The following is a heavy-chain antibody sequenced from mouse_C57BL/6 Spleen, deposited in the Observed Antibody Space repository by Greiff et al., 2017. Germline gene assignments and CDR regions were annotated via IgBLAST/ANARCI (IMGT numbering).Heavy chain of an antibody. CDR3: ARYGNSVYWYFDV. D-gene: IGHD2-1*01. Sequence: EVKLQESGPELVKPGASVKIPCKASGYTFTDYNMDWVKQSHGKSLEWIGDINPNNGGTIYNQKFKGKATLTVDKSSSTAYMELRSLTSEDTAVYYCARYGNSVYWYFDVWGTGTTVTVSS. CDR1: GYTFTDYN. V-gene: IGHV1-18*01. CDR2: INPNNGGT. J-gene: IGHJ1*03.